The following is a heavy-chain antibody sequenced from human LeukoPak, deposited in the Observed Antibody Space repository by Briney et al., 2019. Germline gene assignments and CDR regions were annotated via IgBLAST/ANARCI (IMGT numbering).Heavy chain of an antibody. D-gene: IGHD3-10*01. CDR2: INHSGST. Sequence: SETLSLTCAVYGGSFSGYYWSWIRQPPGKGLEWIGEINHSGSTNHDPSLKSRVTISVDTSKNQFSLKLSSVTAADTAVYYCARADVDSGDFDYWGQGTLVTVSS. CDR3: ARADVDSGDFDY. J-gene: IGHJ4*02. CDR1: GGSFSGYY. V-gene: IGHV4-34*01.